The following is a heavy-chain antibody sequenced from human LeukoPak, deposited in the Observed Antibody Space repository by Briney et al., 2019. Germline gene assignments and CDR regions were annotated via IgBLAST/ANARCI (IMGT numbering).Heavy chain of an antibody. CDR1: GGSISSSY. V-gene: IGHV4-59*01. D-gene: IGHD3-22*01. CDR2: SYYSGST. Sequence: SETLSLTCTVSGGSISSSYWSWIRHPPGKGLEWIAYSYYSGSTNYNPSLKSRVTISVDTSKNQFSLKLSSVTAADTAVYYCARGYYDSSGYYYFDYWGQGTLVTVSS. J-gene: IGHJ4*02. CDR3: ARGYYDSSGYYYFDY.